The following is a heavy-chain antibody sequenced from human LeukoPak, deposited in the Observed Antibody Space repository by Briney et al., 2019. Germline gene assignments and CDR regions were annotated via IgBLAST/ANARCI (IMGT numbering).Heavy chain of an antibody. CDR2: INHSGST. CDR3: ARSRDCSSTSCYFGLEVAKGDYYYYYMDV. Sequence: SETLSLTCAVYGGSFSGYYWSWVRQPPGKGLEWIGEINHSGSTNYNPSLKSRVTISVDTSKNQFSLKLSSVTAADTAVYYCARSRDCSSTSCYFGLEVAKGDYYYYYMDVWGKGTTVTVSS. CDR1: GGSFSGYY. J-gene: IGHJ6*03. V-gene: IGHV4-34*01. D-gene: IGHD2-2*01.